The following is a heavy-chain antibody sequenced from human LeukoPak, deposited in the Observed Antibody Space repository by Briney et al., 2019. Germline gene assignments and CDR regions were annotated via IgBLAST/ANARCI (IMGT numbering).Heavy chain of an antibody. V-gene: IGHV3-48*03. CDR3: ARGYYYGSGSYWGYYYMDV. Sequence: GGSLRLSCAASGFTFISYAMNWVRQAPGKGLEWVSYISSSGSTIYYADSVKGRFTISRDNAKNSLYLQMNSLRAEDTAVYYCARGYYYGSGSYWGYYYMDVWGKGTTVTISS. CDR1: GFTFISYA. CDR2: ISSSGSTI. J-gene: IGHJ6*03. D-gene: IGHD3-10*01.